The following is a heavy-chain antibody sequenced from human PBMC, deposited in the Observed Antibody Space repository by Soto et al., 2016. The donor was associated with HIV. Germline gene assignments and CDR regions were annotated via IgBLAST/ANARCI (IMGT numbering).Heavy chain of an antibody. J-gene: IGHJ5*02. CDR3: ARRGAAAGTRDWFDP. CDR1: GGSISSYY. CDR2: IYYSGST. D-gene: IGHD6-13*01. V-gene: IGHV4-59*01. Sequence: QVQLQESGPGLVKPSETLSLTCTVSGGSISSYYWSWIRQPPGKGLEWIGYIYYSGSTNYNPSLKSRVTISVDTSKNQFSLKLSSVTAADTAVYYCARRGAAAGTRDWFDPVGPGNPGPPSPQ.